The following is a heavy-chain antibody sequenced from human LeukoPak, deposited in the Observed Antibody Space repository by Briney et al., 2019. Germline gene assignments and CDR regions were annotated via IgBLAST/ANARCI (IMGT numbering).Heavy chain of an antibody. J-gene: IGHJ4*02. CDR3: ARINRQYDILTGHYNVYFDT. CDR2: IYYSGST. D-gene: IGHD3-9*01. V-gene: IGHV4-59*01. Sequence: SETLSLTCTISVGSIRNYYWSWIHQPPGKGLEWIGDIYYSGSTNYNPSLKSRVTISVDTSKSRFSLRLSSVTAADTAVYYCARINRQYDILTGHYNVYFDTWGQGTLVTVSS. CDR1: VGSIRNYY.